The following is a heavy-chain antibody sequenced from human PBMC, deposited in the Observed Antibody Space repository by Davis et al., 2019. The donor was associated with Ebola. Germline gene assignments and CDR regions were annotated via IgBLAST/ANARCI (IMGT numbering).Heavy chain of an antibody. J-gene: IGHJ3*02. CDR1: GGSISSGDYN. V-gene: IGHV4-31*03. D-gene: IGHD1-26*01. Sequence: LRLSCIVSGGSISSGDYNWSWIRKHPGKGLEWIGYIDYSGSAYYNPSLYSRVIISVDTSKNQFSLKLRSVTAADTAVYYCARDNGRPSKVDIWGQGTMVTVSS. CDR3: ARDNGRPSKVDI. CDR2: IDYSGSA.